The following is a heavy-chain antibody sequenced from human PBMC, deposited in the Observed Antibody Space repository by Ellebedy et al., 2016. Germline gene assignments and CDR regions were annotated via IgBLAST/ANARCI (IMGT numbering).Heavy chain of an antibody. D-gene: IGHD4-11*01. CDR3: ARDVCLYSSSPSFDS. J-gene: IGHJ4*02. Sequence: SETLSLTXTVSGGSVDTYYWTWIRQSPGKGLEWIGYVFYGGSTKYNPSLRSRATISLDPSKNLFSLKLTSVAAADTAVYYCARDVCLYSSSPSFDSWGRGTLVTVSS. CDR1: GGSVDTYY. CDR2: VFYGGST. V-gene: IGHV4-59*02.